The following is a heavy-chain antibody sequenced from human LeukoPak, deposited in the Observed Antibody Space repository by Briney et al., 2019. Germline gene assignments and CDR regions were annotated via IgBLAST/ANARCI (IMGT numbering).Heavy chain of an antibody. CDR1: GYTFTSYG. CDR3: ARDPRVIDDILTGYSPFDY. Sequence: GASVKVSCKASGYTFTSYGISWVRQAPGQGLEWMGWISAYNGNTNYAQKLQGRVTMTRDTSTSTAYMELRSLRSDDTAVYYCARDPRVIDDILTGYSPFDYWGQGTLVTVSS. CDR2: ISAYNGNT. D-gene: IGHD3-9*01. V-gene: IGHV1-18*01. J-gene: IGHJ4*02.